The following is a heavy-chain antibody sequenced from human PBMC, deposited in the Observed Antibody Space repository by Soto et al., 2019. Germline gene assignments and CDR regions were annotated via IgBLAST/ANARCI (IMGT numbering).Heavy chain of an antibody. Sequence: SQTLSLTCAISVDSVSNNIVSWNLISQSPSRGLEWPGRTYYRSKWFDDYAVSVKSRITINPDTSKNQFSLQLNSVTPEDTALYYCARELGIELARYDYWGQGTLVTVSS. CDR2: TYYRSKWFD. V-gene: IGHV6-1*01. CDR1: VDSVSNNIVS. CDR3: ARELGIELARYDY. D-gene: IGHD6-19*01. J-gene: IGHJ4*02.